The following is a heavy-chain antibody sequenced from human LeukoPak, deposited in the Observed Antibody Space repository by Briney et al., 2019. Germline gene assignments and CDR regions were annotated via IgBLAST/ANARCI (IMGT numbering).Heavy chain of an antibody. D-gene: IGHD6-19*01. Sequence: GGSLRLSCAASGFTFDDYAMHWVRQAPGKGLEWVSAISGSGGSTYYADSVKGRFTISRDNSKNTLYLQMNSLRAEDTAVYYCAKVGREQWDFDYWGQGTLVTVSS. V-gene: IGHV3-23*01. J-gene: IGHJ4*02. CDR1: GFTFDDYA. CDR2: ISGSGGST. CDR3: AKVGREQWDFDY.